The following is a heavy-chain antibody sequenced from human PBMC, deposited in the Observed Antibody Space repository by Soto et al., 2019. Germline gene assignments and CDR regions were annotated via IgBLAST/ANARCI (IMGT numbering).Heavy chain of an antibody. D-gene: IGHD6-13*01. CDR1: GFTVSSNH. J-gene: IGHJ5*02. CDR2: IYSGGST. V-gene: IGHV3-66*01. CDR3: ARIIAAAGFVFDP. Sequence: PGGSLRLSCAASGFTVSSNHMSWVRQAPGKGLEWVSVIYSGGSTNYADSVKGRFTISRDNSKNTLYLQMNSPRAEDTAVYYCARIIAAAGFVFDPWGQGTLVTVS.